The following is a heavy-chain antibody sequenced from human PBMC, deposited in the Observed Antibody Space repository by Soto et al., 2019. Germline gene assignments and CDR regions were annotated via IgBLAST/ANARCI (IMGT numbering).Heavy chain of an antibody. CDR2: IYSGGST. CDR3: ARAEWGSSYTQYYYALDV. Sequence: GGSLRLSCAASGFTVSNNYISWVRQPPWKGLEWVSLIYSGGSTYYADSVKGRFTLSRDNSKNTVYLQMNSLRAEDTAVYYCARAEWGSSYTQYYYALDVWGQGTTVTVSS. CDR1: GFTVSNNY. V-gene: IGHV3-53*03. J-gene: IGHJ6*02. D-gene: IGHD6-13*01.